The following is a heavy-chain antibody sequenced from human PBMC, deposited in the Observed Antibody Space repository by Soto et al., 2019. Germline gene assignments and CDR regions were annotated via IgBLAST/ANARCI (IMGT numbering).Heavy chain of an antibody. V-gene: IGHV3-7*05. Sequence: EVQLVESGGGLVQPGGSLRLSCAASGFTFSSYWMSWVRQAPGKWLEWVANIKQDGSEKYYVDSVKGRFTISRDNAKNSLYLQMNSLRAEDTAVYYCASPGVKWELLWHYWGQGTLVTVSS. J-gene: IGHJ4*02. CDR2: IKQDGSEK. CDR3: ASPGVKWELLWHY. D-gene: IGHD1-26*01. CDR1: GFTFSSYW.